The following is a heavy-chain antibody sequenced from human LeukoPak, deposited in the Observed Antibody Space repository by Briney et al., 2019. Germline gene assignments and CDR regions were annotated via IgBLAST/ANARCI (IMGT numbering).Heavy chain of an antibody. CDR3: ARDSSSWYYFDY. Sequence: EASVKVSCKASGYTFTSYYMHWVRQAPGQGLEWMGIINPSGGSTNYAQKFQGRVTMTRDTSTSTVYMELSSLRSEDTAVFYCARDSSSWYYFDYWGQGTLVTVSS. V-gene: IGHV1-46*01. CDR2: INPSGGST. CDR1: GYTFTSYY. J-gene: IGHJ4*02. D-gene: IGHD6-13*01.